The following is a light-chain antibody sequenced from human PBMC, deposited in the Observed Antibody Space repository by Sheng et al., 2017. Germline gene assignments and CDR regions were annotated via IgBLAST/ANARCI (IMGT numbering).Light chain of an antibody. J-gene: IGKJ5*01. V-gene: IGKV3-11*01. Sequence: EIVLTQSPATLSLSPGERATLSCRASQSVSSYLAWYQQKHGQAPRLLIYGASNRATGIPARFSGSGSGTDFTLTISSLEPEDFAVYYCQQRSDWPPITFGQGTRLEIK. CDR2: GAS. CDR1: QSVSSY. CDR3: QQRSDWPPIT.